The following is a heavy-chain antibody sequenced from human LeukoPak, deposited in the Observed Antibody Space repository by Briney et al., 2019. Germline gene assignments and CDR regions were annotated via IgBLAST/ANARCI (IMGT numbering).Heavy chain of an antibody. CDR1: GFTFSIYS. CDR2: IKEDGSEK. J-gene: IGHJ4*02. Sequence: GGSLRLSCAASGFTFSIYSMSWVRQAPGKGLEWVANIKEDGSEKYYVDSVKGRFTISRDNAKNSLFLQMNSLRNEDTAVYYCVRDAVTAYWGQGTLVTVSS. V-gene: IGHV3-7*01. D-gene: IGHD1-14*01. CDR3: VRDAVTAY.